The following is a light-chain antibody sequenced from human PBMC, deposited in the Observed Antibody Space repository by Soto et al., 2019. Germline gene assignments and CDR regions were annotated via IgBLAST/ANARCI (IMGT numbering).Light chain of an antibody. CDR2: ATS. V-gene: IGKV1-39*01. CDR3: QQSDRVPLT. J-gene: IGKJ4*01. Sequence: DLPMTQSPSSLSASVGDRVTITCRASQSINIYLNWYQQKPGKAPKLLIYATSSLQSGVPSRFSGTGSGTDFTLTISNLQPEDFGTYYCQQSDRVPLTFGGGTKVEIK. CDR1: QSINIY.